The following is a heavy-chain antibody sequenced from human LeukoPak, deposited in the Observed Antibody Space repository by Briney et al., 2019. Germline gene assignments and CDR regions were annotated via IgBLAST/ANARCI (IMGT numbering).Heavy chain of an antibody. J-gene: IGHJ3*02. Sequence: PGGSLRLSCAASGFAFGPFWMHWVRQAPGKGLVWVSHINGDGSTIRYADSVKGRFTISRDNTKNTLSLQINRLGPEDTAVYYCARDRGNPDAFDIWGQGTKVTVSS. D-gene: IGHD3-10*01. CDR2: INGDGSTI. CDR1: GFAFGPFW. V-gene: IGHV3-74*01. CDR3: ARDRGNPDAFDI.